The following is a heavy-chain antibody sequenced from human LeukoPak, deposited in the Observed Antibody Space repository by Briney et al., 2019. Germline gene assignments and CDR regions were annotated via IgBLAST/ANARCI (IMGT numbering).Heavy chain of an antibody. CDR3: AKGDSSGWYYFDY. CDR1: GFTFSSYG. CDR2: IRYDGSNK. Sequence: GGSLRLSCAASGFTFSSYGMHWVRQAPGKGLEWVAFIRYDGSNKYYADSVKGRFTISRDNSKNTLYLQMNSLRAEDTAVYYCAKGDSSGWYYFDYWGQGTLVTVSS. V-gene: IGHV3-30*02. J-gene: IGHJ4*02. D-gene: IGHD6-19*01.